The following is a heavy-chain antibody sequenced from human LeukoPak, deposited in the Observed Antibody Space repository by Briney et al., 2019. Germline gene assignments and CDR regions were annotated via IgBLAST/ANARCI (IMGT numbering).Heavy chain of an antibody. V-gene: IGHV3-30*02. CDR1: GFSFGSYG. D-gene: IGHD3-10*01. Sequence: PGGSLRLSCVASGFSFGSYGMHWVRRAPGKGLEWMTFIRFDGSEKYYADSVKGRFTISRDNSKNTLYLQMNSLRAEDTAVYYCAKLGKTENHYGSGRFSYYYYMDVWGKGTTVTISS. J-gene: IGHJ6*03. CDR2: IRFDGSEK. CDR3: AKLGKTENHYGSGRFSYYYYMDV.